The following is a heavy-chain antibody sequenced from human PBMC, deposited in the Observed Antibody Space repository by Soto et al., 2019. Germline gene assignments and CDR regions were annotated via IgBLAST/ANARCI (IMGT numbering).Heavy chain of an antibody. CDR2: ISDCGST. J-gene: IGHJ6*02. CDR1: GGYIYNYY. Sequence: PSETLSLTCNVSGGYIYNYYWKWIRQSPGKGLEWIGYISDCGSTNYNPSLESRVTISVDTSKKQVSQKLSSVSAADTARYFCAGYYNSSMCPEHHYFALEVWGQGITVNVSS. CDR3: AGYYNSSMCPEHHYFALEV. V-gene: IGHV4-59*01. D-gene: IGHD3-22*01.